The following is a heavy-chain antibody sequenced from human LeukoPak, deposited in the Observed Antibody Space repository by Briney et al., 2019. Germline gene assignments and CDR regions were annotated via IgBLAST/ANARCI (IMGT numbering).Heavy chain of an antibody. CDR2: ISAYNGNT. J-gene: IGHJ4*02. CDR1: GYTFTSYG. D-gene: IGHD6-13*01. V-gene: IGHV1-18*01. Sequence: GASVKVSCKASGYTFTSYGISWVRQAPGQGLEWMGWISAYNGNTNYAQKLQGRVTMTTDTSTSTAYMELRSLRSDDTAVYYCARSPYSSSYPPEPDYWGQGTLVTVSS. CDR3: ARSPYSSSYPPEPDY.